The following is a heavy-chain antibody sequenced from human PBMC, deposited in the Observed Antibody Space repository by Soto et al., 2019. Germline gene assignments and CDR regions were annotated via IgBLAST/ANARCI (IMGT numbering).Heavy chain of an antibody. Sequence: TSETLSLTCAVYGGSFSGYYWSWIRQPPGKGLERIGEINHSGSTNYNPSLKSRVTISVDTSKNQFSLKLSSVTAADTAVYYCARTVGPRLVMDYWGQGTLVTVSS. CDR3: ARTVGPRLVMDY. CDR2: INHSGST. CDR1: GGSFSGYY. J-gene: IGHJ4*02. D-gene: IGHD6-19*01. V-gene: IGHV4-34*01.